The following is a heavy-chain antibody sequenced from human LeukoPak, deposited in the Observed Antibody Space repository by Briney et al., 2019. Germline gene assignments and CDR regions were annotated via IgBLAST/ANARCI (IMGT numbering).Heavy chain of an antibody. J-gene: IGHJ4*02. D-gene: IGHD6-13*01. CDR2: ISAYNGNT. CDR3: ARDGAASETYDY. CDR1: GYTFTSYG. Sequence: ASVKVSCKASGYTFTSYGISLVRQARGRGLEWMGWISAYNGNTNYAQKLQGRVTMTTDTSTSTAYMELRSLRYDDTAVYYCARDGAASETYDYWGQGTLVTVSS. V-gene: IGHV1-18*01.